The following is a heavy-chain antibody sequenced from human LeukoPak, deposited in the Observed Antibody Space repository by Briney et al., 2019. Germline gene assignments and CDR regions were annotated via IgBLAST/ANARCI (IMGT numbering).Heavy chain of an antibody. CDR1: GYTFTSYA. Sequence: ASVKVSCKASGYTFTSYAMHWVRQAPGQRLEWMGWINAGNGNTKYSQKFQGRVTITRDTSASTAYMELRSLRSDDTAVYYCARDPSASGTLNYWGQGTLVTVSS. J-gene: IGHJ4*02. CDR2: INAGNGNT. CDR3: ARDPSASGTLNY. V-gene: IGHV1-3*01. D-gene: IGHD1-7*01.